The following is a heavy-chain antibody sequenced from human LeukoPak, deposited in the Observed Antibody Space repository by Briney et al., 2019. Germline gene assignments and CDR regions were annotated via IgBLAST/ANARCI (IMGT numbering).Heavy chain of an antibody. CDR1: GYTFTRNG. Sequence: ASVKVSCKASGYTFTRNGIGWVRQAPGQGLEWMGWISPYNEYTDYAQKLQDRVIMTTDTSTGTVSLELKSLRSDDTAVYYCARIQNGYDFDYWGQGTLVTVFS. CDR3: ARIQNGYDFDY. D-gene: IGHD5-12*01. V-gene: IGHV1-18*01. J-gene: IGHJ4*02. CDR2: ISPYNEYT.